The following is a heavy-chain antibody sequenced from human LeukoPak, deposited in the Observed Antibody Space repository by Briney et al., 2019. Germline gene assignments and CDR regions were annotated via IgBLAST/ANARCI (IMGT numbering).Heavy chain of an antibody. CDR3: ARRYCSSTTCSAFDI. CDR2: IDTTSSYT. Sequence: GGSLRLSCAASGFAFRTYEMNWVRQAPGKGLEWVSAIDTTSSYTYHADSVKGRFTISRDNAKNSLYLHMNSLRAEGTAVYYCARRYCSSTTCSAFDIWGQGTMVTVSS. V-gene: IGHV3-21*01. J-gene: IGHJ3*02. D-gene: IGHD2-2*01. CDR1: GFAFRTYE.